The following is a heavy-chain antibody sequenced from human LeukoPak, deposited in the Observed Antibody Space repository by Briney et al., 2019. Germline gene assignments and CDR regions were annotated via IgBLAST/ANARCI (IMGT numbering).Heavy chain of an antibody. CDR2: TYYRSKWYN. V-gene: IGHV6-1*01. CDR3: ARGGIAAAGRRVSFDY. J-gene: IGHJ4*02. D-gene: IGHD6-13*01. CDR1: GDSVSSNSAA. Sequence: SQTLSLTCAISGDSVSSNSAAWNWIRQSPSRGLEWLGRTYYRSKWYNDYAASVKSRITINPDTSKNQFSLQLNSVTAEDTAIYYCARGGIAAAGRRVSFDYWGQGTLVTVSS.